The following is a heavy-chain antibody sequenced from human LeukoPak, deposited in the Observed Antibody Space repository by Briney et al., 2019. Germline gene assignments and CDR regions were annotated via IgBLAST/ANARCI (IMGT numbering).Heavy chain of an antibody. V-gene: IGHV5-51*01. J-gene: IGHJ4*02. Sequence: GESLKISFKGSGYSFTSYRIGWVRQMPGKGLEWMGIICPGDSDTRYSPSFQGQVTISADKSISTAYLQWSSLKASDTAMYYCARLFYCGGDCYLDYWGQGTLVTVSS. CDR2: ICPGDSDT. CDR1: GYSFTSYR. D-gene: IGHD2-21*01. CDR3: ARLFYCGGDCYLDY.